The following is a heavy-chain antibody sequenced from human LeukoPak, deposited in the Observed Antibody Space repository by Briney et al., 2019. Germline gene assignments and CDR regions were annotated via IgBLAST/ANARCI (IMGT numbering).Heavy chain of an antibody. V-gene: IGHV1-8*01. CDR1: GYTFTSYD. D-gene: IGHD3-10*01. CDR2: MNPNSGNT. Sequence: ASVKVSCKASGYTFTSYDINWVRQATGPGLEWMGWMNPNSGNTGYAQKFQGRVTMTRNTSISTAFMELSSLRSEDTAVYYCARDLGPWSLWFGDRIPSGGQGTLVTVSS. J-gene: IGHJ4*02. CDR3: ARDLGPWSLWFGDRIPS.